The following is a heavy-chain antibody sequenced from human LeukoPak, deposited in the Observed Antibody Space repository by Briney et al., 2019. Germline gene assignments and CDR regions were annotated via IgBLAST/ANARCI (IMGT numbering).Heavy chain of an antibody. CDR1: GFTFSSYA. J-gene: IGHJ4*02. Sequence: GGSLRLSCAASGFTFSSYAMHWVRQAPGKGLEWVALIWYDGSDKYYVDSVEGRFTISIDNSKNTLYLQMNSRRAEDTAVYYCAGCGDSCYPEYFDNWGQGTLVTVSS. V-gene: IGHV3-33*01. D-gene: IGHD2-15*01. CDR2: IWYDGSDK. CDR3: AGCGDSCYPEYFDN.